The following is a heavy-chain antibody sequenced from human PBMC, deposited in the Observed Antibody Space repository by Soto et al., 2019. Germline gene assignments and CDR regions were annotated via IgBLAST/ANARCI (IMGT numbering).Heavy chain of an antibody. CDR2: IDPSDSYT. V-gene: IGHV5-10-1*01. CDR3: ARRPMYYDSSGLHSGIDY. Sequence: PWESLKMSCKGSGYSFTSDWISWVRQMPWKGLEWMGRIDPSDSYTNYSPSFQGHVTVSADKSISTAYLQWSSLKASDTAMYYCARRPMYYDSSGLHSGIDYWGQGTLVTVSS. CDR1: GYSFTSDW. D-gene: IGHD3-22*01. J-gene: IGHJ4*02.